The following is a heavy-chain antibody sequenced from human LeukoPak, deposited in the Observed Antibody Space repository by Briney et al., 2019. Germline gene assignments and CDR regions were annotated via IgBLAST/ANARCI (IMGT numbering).Heavy chain of an antibody. D-gene: IGHD3-10*02. Sequence: PGGPLRLSCAASGFTFSSYGMHWVRQAPGKGLEWVAVIWYDGSNKYYADSVKGRFTISRDNSKNTLYLQMNILRGEDTAVYYCAKGNVRGALSYMDVCGKGTTVTVSS. CDR1: GFTFSSYG. V-gene: IGHV3-33*06. CDR2: IWYDGSNK. CDR3: AKGNVRGALSYMDV. J-gene: IGHJ6*03.